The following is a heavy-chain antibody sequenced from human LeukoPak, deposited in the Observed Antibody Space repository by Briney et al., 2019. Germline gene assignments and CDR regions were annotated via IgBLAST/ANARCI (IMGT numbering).Heavy chain of an antibody. CDR2: ISSSSSYI. V-gene: IGHV3-21*01. J-gene: IGHJ3*02. Sequence: GGSLRLSCSASGFQFSSFWMHWVRQAPGKGLEWVSSISSSSSYIYYADSVKGRFTISRDNAKNSLYLQMNSLRAEDTAVYYCARDWSTMVRGVIEVAFDIWGQGTMVTVSS. CDR3: ARDWSTMVRGVIEVAFDI. CDR1: GFQFSSFW. D-gene: IGHD3-10*01.